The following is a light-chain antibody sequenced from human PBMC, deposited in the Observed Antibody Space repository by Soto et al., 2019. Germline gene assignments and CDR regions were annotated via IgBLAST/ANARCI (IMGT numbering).Light chain of an antibody. Sequence: DTQMTQSPSSLSASVGDRVTITCRASQDITNNLGWYQQRPGKAPKRLIYAASSLQSGVPSRFSGSGSGTEFTLTISSLQPEDFATYYCLQHHTYPWTFGQGTKVEIK. CDR3: LQHHTYPWT. CDR1: QDITNN. V-gene: IGKV1-17*01. J-gene: IGKJ1*01. CDR2: AAS.